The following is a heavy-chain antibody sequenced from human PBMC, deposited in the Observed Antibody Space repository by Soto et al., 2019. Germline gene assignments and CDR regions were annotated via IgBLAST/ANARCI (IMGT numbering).Heavy chain of an antibody. CDR1: GGSISSGGYY. CDR3: AGEGAGPKGSRRWPDDGFDI. D-gene: IGHD6-13*01. J-gene: IGHJ3*02. V-gene: IGHV4-31*03. Sequence: QVQLQESGPGLVKPSQTLSLTCTVSGGSISSGGYYWSWIRQHPGKGLEWIGYISYSGSTYYNSSLKGRVTISVEPFKNQFSLELAPVTAGGPARDYRAGEGAGPKGSRRWPDDGFDIWGQGTMVTGSS. CDR2: ISYSGST.